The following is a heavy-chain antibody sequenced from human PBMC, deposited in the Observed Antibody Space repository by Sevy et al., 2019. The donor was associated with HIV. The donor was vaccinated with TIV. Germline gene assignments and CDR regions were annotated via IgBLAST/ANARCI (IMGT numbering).Heavy chain of an antibody. CDR1: GFTFSSYW. J-gene: IGHJ4*02. CDR2: IKQDGSEK. D-gene: IGHD5-12*01. Sequence: GGSLRLSCAASGFTFSSYWMSWVRQAPGKGLEWVANIKQDGSEKYYVDSVKGRFTISRDNAKNSLYLQMNSLRAEDTAVYYCARLGGYAEKPPSLFIDYWGQGTLVTVSS. CDR3: ARLGGYAEKPPSLFIDY. V-gene: IGHV3-7*01.